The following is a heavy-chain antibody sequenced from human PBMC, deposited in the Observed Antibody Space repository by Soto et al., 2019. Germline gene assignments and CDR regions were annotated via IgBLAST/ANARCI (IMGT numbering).Heavy chain of an antibody. Sequence: PGGSLRLSCAASGFTFSSYAMSWVRQAPWKGLEWVSAISGSGVSTYYADSVKGRFTISRDNSKNTLYLQMNSLGAEETSVYYSAKAIPPGYDVFPLGVDQWGQGPLVT. CDR2: ISGSGVST. CDR3: AKAIPPGYDVFPLGVDQ. V-gene: IGHV3-23*01. J-gene: IGHJ4*02. D-gene: IGHD3-16*01. CDR1: GFTFSSYA.